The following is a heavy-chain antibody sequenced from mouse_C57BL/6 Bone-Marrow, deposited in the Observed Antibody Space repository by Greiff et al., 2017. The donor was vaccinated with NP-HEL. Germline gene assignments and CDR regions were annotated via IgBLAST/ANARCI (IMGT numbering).Heavy chain of an antibody. CDR2: INPNNGGT. Sequence: EVQLQQSGPELVKPGASVKIPCKASGYTFTDYNMDWVKQSHGKSLEWIGDINPNNGGTIYNQKFKGKATLTVDKSSSTAYMELRSLTSEDTAVYYCARRGEHYYAMDYWGQGTSVTVSS. J-gene: IGHJ4*01. V-gene: IGHV1-18*01. CDR1: GYTFTDYN. CDR3: ARRGEHYYAMDY.